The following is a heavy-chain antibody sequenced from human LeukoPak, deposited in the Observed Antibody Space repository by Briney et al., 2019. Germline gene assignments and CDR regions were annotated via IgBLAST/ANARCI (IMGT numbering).Heavy chain of an antibody. D-gene: IGHD6-13*01. J-gene: IGHJ3*02. Sequence: ASVKVSCKPSGYTFSTYGISWVRQAPGQGLEWMGWISTYNGNTYYALKLQGRVTMTTDTSTSTAYMELRSLRSDDTAVYYCAREKTRLAAGDAFDIWGQGTMVTVSS. V-gene: IGHV1-18*01. CDR1: GYTFSTYG. CDR2: ISTYNGNT. CDR3: AREKTRLAAGDAFDI.